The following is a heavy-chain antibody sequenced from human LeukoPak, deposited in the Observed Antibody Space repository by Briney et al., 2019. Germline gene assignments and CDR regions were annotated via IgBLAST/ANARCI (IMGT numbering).Heavy chain of an antibody. CDR2: ISYDGSNK. J-gene: IGHJ6*04. CDR3: ARAMGEDYDYGMDV. D-gene: IGHD2-21*01. V-gene: IGHV3-30*04. Sequence: GRSLRLSCAASGFTFSSYAMHWVRQAPGKGLEWVAGISYDGSNKYYADSVKGRFTISRDNSKNTLYLQMNSLRAEDTAVYYCARAMGEDYDYGMDVWGKGTTVTVSS. CDR1: GFTFSSYA.